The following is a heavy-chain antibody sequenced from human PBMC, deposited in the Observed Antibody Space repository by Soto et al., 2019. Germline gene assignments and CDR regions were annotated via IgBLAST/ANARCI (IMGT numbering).Heavy chain of an antibody. CDR2: IKSKTDGGTT. V-gene: IGHV3-15*01. CDR3: TLGRITIFGVVIAHDY. CDR1: GFTFSNAW. J-gene: IGHJ4*02. Sequence: GGSLRLSCAASGFTFSNAWMSWVRQAPGKGLEWVGRIKSKTDGGTTDYAAPVKGRFTISRDDSKNTLYPQMNSLKTEDTAVYYCTLGRITIFGVVIAHDYWGQGTLVTVSS. D-gene: IGHD3-3*01.